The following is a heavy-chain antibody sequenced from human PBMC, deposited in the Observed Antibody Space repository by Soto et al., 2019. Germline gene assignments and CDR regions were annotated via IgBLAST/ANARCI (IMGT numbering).Heavy chain of an antibody. Sequence: EVPLVESGGGLVQPGGSLRLSCAASGFTFSSYWMHWVRQAPGKGLVWVSRVNGDGSSTSYADSVKGRFTISRDNAKNTLYLPMNSLRVEDTAVYYCARGGPYSSSEVDYWGQGTLVTVSS. J-gene: IGHJ4*02. V-gene: IGHV3-74*01. CDR1: GFTFSSYW. D-gene: IGHD6-6*01. CDR2: VNGDGSST. CDR3: ARGGPYSSSEVDY.